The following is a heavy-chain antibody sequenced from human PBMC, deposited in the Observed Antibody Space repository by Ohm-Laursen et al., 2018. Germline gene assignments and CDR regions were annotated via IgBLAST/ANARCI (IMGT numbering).Heavy chain of an antibody. V-gene: IGHV3-33*01. CDR3: ARDAEGDYPFYYYGMDV. J-gene: IGHJ6*02. CDR2: IWYDGTNR. D-gene: IGHD3-16*01. CDR1: GFSFNDYG. Sequence: SLRLSCTASGFSFNDYGMHWVRQAPGKGLEWVAVIWYDGTNRYYADSVEGRFTISRDNSKNTLYLQMNSLRAEDTAVYYCARDAEGDYPFYYYGMDVWGQGTTVTVSS.